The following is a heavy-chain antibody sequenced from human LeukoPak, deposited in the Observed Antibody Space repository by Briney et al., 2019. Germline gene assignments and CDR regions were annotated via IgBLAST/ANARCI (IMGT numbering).Heavy chain of an antibody. V-gene: IGHV1-18*04. CDR3: ARDEGYSYRNDY. J-gene: IGHJ4*02. CDR1: GYTFTSYG. D-gene: IGHD5-18*01. CDR2: ISAYNGNT. Sequence: ASVKLSCTASGYTFTSYGISWVRQAPGQGLERMGWISAYNGNTNYAQKLQGRVTMTTDTSTSTAYMELRSLRSDDTAVYYCARDEGYSYRNDYWGQGTLVTVSS.